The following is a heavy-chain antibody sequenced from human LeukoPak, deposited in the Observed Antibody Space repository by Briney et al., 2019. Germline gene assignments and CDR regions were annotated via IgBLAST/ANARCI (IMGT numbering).Heavy chain of an antibody. Sequence: GGSLRLSCAASGFTFSFYGMHWVRQVPGKGLVWVSHINSDGSITSYADSVKGRFTISRDNAKNTLYLQMNSLRADDTAVYYCSRALAYWGQGTLVTVSS. J-gene: IGHJ4*02. D-gene: IGHD3-16*01. CDR2: INSDGSIT. CDR1: GFTFSFYG. CDR3: SRALAY. V-gene: IGHV3-74*01.